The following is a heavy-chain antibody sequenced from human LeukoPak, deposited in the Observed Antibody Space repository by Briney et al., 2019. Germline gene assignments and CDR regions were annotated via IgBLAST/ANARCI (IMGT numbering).Heavy chain of an antibody. CDR2: IYYSGST. Sequence: SETLSLTCTVSGGSISSYYWSWIRQPPGKGLEWIGYIYYSGSTNYNPSLKSRVTISVDTSKNQFSLKLSSVTAADTAVYYCARVPYYYYGMDVWGQGTTVTVSS. D-gene: IGHD3-10*01. CDR1: GGSISSYY. V-gene: IGHV4-59*01. CDR3: ARVPYYYYGMDV. J-gene: IGHJ6*02.